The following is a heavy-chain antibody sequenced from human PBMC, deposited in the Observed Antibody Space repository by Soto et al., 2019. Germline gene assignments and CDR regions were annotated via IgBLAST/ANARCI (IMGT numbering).Heavy chain of an antibody. J-gene: IGHJ4*02. CDR2: ISYSGTT. CDR3: ARDNGGYCSSPSCYVDY. Sequence: PSETLSLPCTVSGGSVSSGRYYWTWIRQPPGKGLEWIGCISYSGTTKYNPSLRSRVTISVDTSKSQFSLSPTSVTAADTAVYYSARDNGGYCSSPSCYVDYWGQGTPVTVSS. D-gene: IGHD2-2*01. CDR1: GGSVSSGRYY. V-gene: IGHV4-61*01.